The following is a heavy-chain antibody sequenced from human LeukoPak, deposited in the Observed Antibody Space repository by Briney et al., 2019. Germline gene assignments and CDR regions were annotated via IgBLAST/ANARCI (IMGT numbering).Heavy chain of an antibody. V-gene: IGHV3-9*01. CDR1: GFKFDDYA. CDR3: AAARALDY. Sequence: PGGSLRLSCAASGFKFDDYAMHWVRQAPGKGLEWVSGISWNSGSIGYADSVKGRFTMSRDNAKNSLYLQMNSLKAEDTALYYCAAARALDYWGQGTLVTVSS. CDR2: ISWNSGSI. J-gene: IGHJ4*02. D-gene: IGHD6-25*01.